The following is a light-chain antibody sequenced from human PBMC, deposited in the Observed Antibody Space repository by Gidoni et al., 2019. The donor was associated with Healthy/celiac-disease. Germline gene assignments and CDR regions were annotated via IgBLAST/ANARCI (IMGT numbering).Light chain of an antibody. V-gene: IGLV2-14*03. J-gene: IGLJ1*01. CDR2: DVS. CDR1: SSDVGGYNY. Sequence: QSALTQPASVSGSPGQSITISWTGTSSDVGGYNYVSWYQKHPGKAPKLMIYDVSNRPSGVSNRFSGSKSGNTASLTISGLQAEDEADYYCSSYTSSSTLVVFGTGTKVTVL. CDR3: SSYTSSSTLVV.